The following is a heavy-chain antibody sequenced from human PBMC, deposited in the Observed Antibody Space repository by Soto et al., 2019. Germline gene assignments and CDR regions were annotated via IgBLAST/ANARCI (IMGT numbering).Heavy chain of an antibody. V-gene: IGHV3-9*01. CDR2: ISWNSGSI. Sequence: LRPPFRASGVTFDDTALHWVGQAPGKGLEWVSSISWNSGSIGYADSVKGRFTISRDNAKNSLYLQMNSLRAEDTALYYCWSYYYDSSGYYPPHHFDYWGQGTLVTVSS. CDR1: GVTFDDTA. CDR3: WSYYYDSSGYYPPHHFDY. J-gene: IGHJ4*02. D-gene: IGHD3-22*01.